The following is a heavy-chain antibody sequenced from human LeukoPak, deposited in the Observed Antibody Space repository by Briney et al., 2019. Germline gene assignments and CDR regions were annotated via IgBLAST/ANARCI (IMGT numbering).Heavy chain of an antibody. CDR3: ARRPESPITGFDF. V-gene: IGHV4-38-2*01. CDR2: IYPSGTT. J-gene: IGHJ4*02. D-gene: IGHD1-14*01. CDR1: GYSVSSAYY. Sequence: SETLSLTCAVSGYSVSSAYYWAWIRQPPGAGLEWIGSIYPSGTTYYKSSFRSRLIISIDASKNQFSLRLSSVTAADTAMYYCARRPESPITGFDFWGQGALVAVSS.